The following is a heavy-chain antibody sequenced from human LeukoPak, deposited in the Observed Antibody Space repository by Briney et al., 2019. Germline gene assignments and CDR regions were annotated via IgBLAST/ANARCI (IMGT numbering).Heavy chain of an antibody. CDR2: IKQGGSEK. CDR1: GFTFSSYW. CDR3: ARASSGWSSLTFDY. Sequence: PGGSLRLSCAASGFTFSSYWMSWVRQAPGKGLEWVANIKQGGSEKYYVDSVKGRFTISRDNAKNSLYLQMNSLRAEDTAVYYCARASSGWSSLTFDYWGQGTLVTVSS. V-gene: IGHV3-7*01. J-gene: IGHJ4*02. D-gene: IGHD6-19*01.